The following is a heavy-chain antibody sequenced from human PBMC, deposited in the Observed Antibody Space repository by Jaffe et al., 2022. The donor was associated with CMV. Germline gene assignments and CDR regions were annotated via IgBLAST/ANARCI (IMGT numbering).Heavy chain of an antibody. J-gene: IGHJ4*02. CDR3: AKSSRDGYNFYYFDY. V-gene: IGHV3-30*18. D-gene: IGHD1-1*01. CDR2: ISYDGSYK. CDR1: GFTFSSYG. Sequence: QVHLVESGGGVVQPGRSLRLSCAASGFTFSSYGMHWVRQAPGKGLEWVTVISYDGSYKYYADSVKGRFTISRDNSKNTLYLQMNSLRAEDTAVYYCAKSSRDGYNFYYFDYWGQGTLVTVSS.